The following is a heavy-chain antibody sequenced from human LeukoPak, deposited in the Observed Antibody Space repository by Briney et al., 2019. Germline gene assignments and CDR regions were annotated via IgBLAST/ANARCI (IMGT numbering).Heavy chain of an antibody. J-gene: IGHJ6*03. CDR1: GFSVSSNY. D-gene: IGHD6-25*01. CDR3: ARDSDSSGWLDYYMNV. Sequence: GGSLRLSCAASGFSVSSNYMSWVRQAPGKGLEWVSLIYSGGSTYYADSLKGRFTISRDNDKNSVYLQMNSLRADDTAVYYCARDSDSSGWLDYYMNVWGKGTTVTISS. CDR2: IYSGGST. V-gene: IGHV3-66*01.